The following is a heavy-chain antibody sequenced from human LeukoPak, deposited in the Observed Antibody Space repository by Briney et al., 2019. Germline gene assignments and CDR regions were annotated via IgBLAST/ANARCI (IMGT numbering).Heavy chain of an antibody. CDR3: DLMQQLSSPWFDP. CDR1: GFTFSSYE. CDR2: ISSSGSTI. J-gene: IGHJ5*02. D-gene: IGHD6-13*01. Sequence: GGSLRLSCAASGFTFSSYEMNWVRQAPGKGLEWVSYISSSGSTIYYADSVKGRFTISGDNAKNSLYLQMNSLRAEDTAVYYCDLMQQLSSPWFDPWGQGTLVTVSS. V-gene: IGHV3-48*03.